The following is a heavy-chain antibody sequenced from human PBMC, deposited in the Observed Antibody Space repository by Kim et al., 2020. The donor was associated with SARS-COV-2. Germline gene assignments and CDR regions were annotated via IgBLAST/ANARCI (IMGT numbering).Heavy chain of an antibody. Sequence: NYAQKVQGRVTMTTDTSTSTGYMELRSLRSDDTAVYYCAREGARAAAIDSWGQGTLVTVSS. V-gene: IGHV1-18*01. J-gene: IGHJ4*02. CDR3: AREGARAAAIDS. D-gene: IGHD1-26*01.